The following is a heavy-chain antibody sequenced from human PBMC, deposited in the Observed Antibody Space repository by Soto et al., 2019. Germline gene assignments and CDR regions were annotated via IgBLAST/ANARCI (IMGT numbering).Heavy chain of an antibody. CDR2: IYPGDSQT. Sequence: GESLKISCKGSGSGFSGYCIGWVRQMPGKGLEWMGIIYPGDSQTKYSQSFQGQVTMSVDKSISIAYLQWSSLKASDTAMYYCARPRYPGRGYYGMDVWGQGTTVTVS. V-gene: IGHV5-51*01. J-gene: IGHJ6*02. D-gene: IGHD2-15*01. CDR3: ARPRYPGRGYYGMDV. CDR1: GSGFSGYC.